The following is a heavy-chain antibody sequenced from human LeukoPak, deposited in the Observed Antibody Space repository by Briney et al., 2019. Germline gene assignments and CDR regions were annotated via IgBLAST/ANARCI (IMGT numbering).Heavy chain of an antibody. D-gene: IGHD2-2*02. Sequence: SETLSLTCTVSGGSISSYYWSWIRQPAGKGLEWIGRIYTSGSTNYNPSLKSRVTMSVDTSKNQFSLKLSSVTAADAAVYYCARVRCNSTRCYMRNAFDVWGQGTMVTVSS. CDR1: GGSISSYY. CDR3: ARVRCNSTRCYMRNAFDV. CDR2: IYTSGST. V-gene: IGHV4-4*07. J-gene: IGHJ3*01.